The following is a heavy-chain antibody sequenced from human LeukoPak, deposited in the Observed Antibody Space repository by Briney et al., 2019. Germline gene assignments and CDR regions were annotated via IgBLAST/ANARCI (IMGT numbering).Heavy chain of an antibody. CDR1: GFTVSSNY. Sequence: GGSLRLSCAASGFTVSSNYMIWVRQAPGKGLEWVSVIYSGGRTYYADSVKGRFTISRDNSKNTLYLQMNSLRAEDTAVYYCARVIHRSDYGGKGYWGQGTLVTVSS. CDR2: IYSGGRT. V-gene: IGHV3-66*01. D-gene: IGHD4-23*01. J-gene: IGHJ4*02. CDR3: ARVIHRSDYGGKGY.